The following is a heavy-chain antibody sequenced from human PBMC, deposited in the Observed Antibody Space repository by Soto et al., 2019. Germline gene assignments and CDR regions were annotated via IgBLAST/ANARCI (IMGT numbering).Heavy chain of an antibody. D-gene: IGHD2-15*01. CDR1: GFTFSSYA. J-gene: IGHJ3*02. V-gene: IGHV3-13*01. CDR3: ARLRYCSGGSCPARAFDI. CDR2: IGTAGDT. Sequence: GGSLRLACAAPGFTFSSYAMHWVRQATGKGLEWVSAIGTAGDTYYPGSVKGQFTISRENAKNSMYLQMNSLRAGDTAVYYCARLRYCSGGSCPARAFDIWGQGTMVTVSS.